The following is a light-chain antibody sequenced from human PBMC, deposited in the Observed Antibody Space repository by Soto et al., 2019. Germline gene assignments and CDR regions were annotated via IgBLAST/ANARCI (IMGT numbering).Light chain of an antibody. CDR2: EGS. CDR1: SSDVGSYNL. Sequence: QSVLTQPASVSGSPGQSITISCTGTSSDVGSYNLVSWYQQHPGKAPKLMIYEGSKRPSGVSNRFSGSKSGNTASLTISGLQAEDEADYYCCSYAGSSTIVFGTGTKATVL. CDR3: CSYAGSSTIV. V-gene: IGLV2-23*01. J-gene: IGLJ1*01.